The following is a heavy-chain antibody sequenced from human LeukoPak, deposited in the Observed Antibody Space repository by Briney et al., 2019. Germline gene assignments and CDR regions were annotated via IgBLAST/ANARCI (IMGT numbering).Heavy chain of an antibody. V-gene: IGHV4-4*07. J-gene: IGHJ6*03. Sequence: SETLSLTCTVSGGSISSYYWSWIRQPAGKGLESIGRIYTSGSTNYNPSLKSRVTMSVDTSKNQFSLKLSSVTAADTAVYYCARPPSVVPAAIFASRYYYYYMDVWGKGTTVTVSS. CDR2: IYTSGST. D-gene: IGHD2-2*01. CDR3: ARPPSVVPAAIFASRYYYYYMDV. CDR1: GGSISSYY.